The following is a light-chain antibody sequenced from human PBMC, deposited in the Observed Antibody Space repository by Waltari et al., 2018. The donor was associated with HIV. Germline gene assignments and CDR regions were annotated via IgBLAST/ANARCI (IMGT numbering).Light chain of an antibody. Sequence: EIVMTQSPATLSVSPGERATLSCRASQSVSTNFAWYQQKPSQAPRLLIYGASTRATGIPARFSGSGSGTDFTLTISSLQSEDFAIYFCQQYSNWPLTFGGGTKVEIK. CDR2: GAS. CDR1: QSVSTN. CDR3: QQYSNWPLT. J-gene: IGKJ4*01. V-gene: IGKV3-15*01.